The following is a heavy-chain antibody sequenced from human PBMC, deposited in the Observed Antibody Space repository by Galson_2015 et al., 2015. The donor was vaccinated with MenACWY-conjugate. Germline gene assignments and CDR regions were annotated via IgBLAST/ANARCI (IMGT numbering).Heavy chain of an antibody. J-gene: IGHJ5*02. CDR2: IIPIFGTA. CDR3: ASSPGVEYCSGGSCSGWFDP. V-gene: IGHV1-69*13. Sequence: SVKVSCKASGGTFSSYAISWVRRAPGQGLEWMGGIIPIFGTANYAQKFQGRVTITADESTSTAYMELSSLRSEDTAVYYCASSPGVEYCSGGSCSGWFDPWGQGTLVTVSS. CDR1: GGTFSSYA. D-gene: IGHD2-15*01.